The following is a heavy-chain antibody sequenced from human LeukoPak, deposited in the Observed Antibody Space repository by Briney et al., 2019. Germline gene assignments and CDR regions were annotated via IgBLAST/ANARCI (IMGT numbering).Heavy chain of an antibody. Sequence: GGSLRLSCAASGFTFSSYWMHWVRQAPGKGLVWVSRSNSDGSSTSYADSVKGRFTISRDNAKNTLYLQMNSLRAEDTAVYYCARGGSSSWSDYDYGMDVWGKGTTVTVSS. CDR3: ARGGSSSWSDYDYGMDV. D-gene: IGHD6-13*01. CDR1: GFTFSSYW. CDR2: SNSDGSST. J-gene: IGHJ6*04. V-gene: IGHV3-74*01.